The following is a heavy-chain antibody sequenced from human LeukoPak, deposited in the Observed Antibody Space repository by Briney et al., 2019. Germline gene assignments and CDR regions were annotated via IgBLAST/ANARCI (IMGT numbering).Heavy chain of an antibody. CDR2: IRSKANSYAT. CDR3: TKRHYYDSSGYSMDV. Sequence: PGGSLRLSCAASGFTLSGSAMHWFRQASGKGLEWVGRIRSKANSYATAYAASVKGRFTISRDDSKNTAYLQMNSLKTEATAVYYCTKRHYYDSSGYSMDVWGKGTTVTVSS. V-gene: IGHV3-73*01. CDR1: GFTLSGSA. D-gene: IGHD3-22*01. J-gene: IGHJ6*03.